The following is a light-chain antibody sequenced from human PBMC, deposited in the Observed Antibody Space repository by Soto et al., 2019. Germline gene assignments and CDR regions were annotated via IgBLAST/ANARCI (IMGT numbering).Light chain of an antibody. V-gene: IGLV1-40*01. CDR1: SSNIGADYD. CDR3: QAFDSTLSGWV. J-gene: IGLJ3*02. CDR2: GNF. Sequence: QSVLTQPPSVSGAPGQRVTISCTGSSSNIGADYDVHWYKHLPGAAPKLLIFGNFNRPSGVPDRFSGSKSVASAFLGITGLQAEDEADYYCQAFDSTLSGWVFGGGTKVTVL.